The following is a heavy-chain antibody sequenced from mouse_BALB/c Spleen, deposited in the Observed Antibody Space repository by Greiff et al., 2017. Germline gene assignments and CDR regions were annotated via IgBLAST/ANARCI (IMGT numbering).Heavy chain of an antibody. J-gene: IGHJ4*01. CDR1: GYTFTDYA. D-gene: IGHD2-3*01. V-gene: IGHV1-67*01. CDR2: ISTYYGNT. CDR3: ARYEYDAMDY. Sequence: QVQLKQSGPELVRPGVSVKISCKGSGYTFTDYAMHWVKQSHAKSLEWIGVISTYYGNTNYNQKFKGKATMTVDKSSSTAYMELARLTSEDSDIYYCARYEYDAMDYWGQGTSVTVSS.